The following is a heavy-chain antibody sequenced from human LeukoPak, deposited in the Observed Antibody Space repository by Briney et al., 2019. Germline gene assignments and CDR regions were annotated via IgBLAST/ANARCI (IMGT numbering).Heavy chain of an antibody. Sequence: SGGSLRLSCAASGFTFSSYSMNWVRQAPGKGLEWVSSISSSSSYIYYADSVKGRFTISRDNAKNSLYLQMNSLRAEDTAVYYCARSYCSSTSCYYFDYWGQGTLVTVSS. CDR3: ARSYCSSTSCYYFDY. CDR2: ISSSSSYI. CDR1: GFTFSSYS. J-gene: IGHJ4*02. V-gene: IGHV3-21*01. D-gene: IGHD2-2*01.